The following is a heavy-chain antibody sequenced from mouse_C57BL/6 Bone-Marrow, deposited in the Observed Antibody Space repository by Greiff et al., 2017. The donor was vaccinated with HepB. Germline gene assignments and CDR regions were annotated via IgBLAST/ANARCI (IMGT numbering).Heavy chain of an antibody. Sequence: QVQLKQPGAELVMPGASVKLSCKASGYTFTSYWMHWVKQRPGQGLEWIGEIDPSDSYTNYNQKFKGKSTLTVDKSSSTAYMQLSSLTSEDSAVYYCAREGNSRYFDVWGTGTTVTVSS. CDR2: IDPSDSYT. J-gene: IGHJ1*03. V-gene: IGHV1-69*01. CDR1: GYTFTSYW. CDR3: AREGNSRYFDV. D-gene: IGHD2-1*01.